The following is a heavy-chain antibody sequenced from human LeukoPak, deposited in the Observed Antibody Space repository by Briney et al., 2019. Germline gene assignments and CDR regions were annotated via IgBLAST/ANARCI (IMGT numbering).Heavy chain of an antibody. CDR1: GGTFSSYT. CDR3: ARDRGGAGDFDY. D-gene: IGHD3-16*01. Sequence: SVKVSCKASGGTFSSYTISWVRQAPGQGLEWMGGIIPIFGTPHYAQTFQGRVTITADESTSTAYMELSSLRSEDTAVYYCARDRGGAGDFDYWGQGTLVTVSS. CDR2: IIPIFGTP. V-gene: IGHV1-69*13. J-gene: IGHJ4*02.